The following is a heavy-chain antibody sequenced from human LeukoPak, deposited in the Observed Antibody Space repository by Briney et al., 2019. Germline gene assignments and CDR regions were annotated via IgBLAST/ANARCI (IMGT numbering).Heavy chain of an antibody. CDR1: GGSISSSSYY. Sequence: SETLSLTCTVSGGSISSSSYYWGWIRQPPGKGLEWIGSIYYSGSTYYNPSLKSRVTISVDTSKNQFSLKLSSVTAADTAVYYCARVGIAVASYGMDVWGQGTTVTVSS. CDR2: IYYSGST. CDR3: ARVGIAVASYGMDV. D-gene: IGHD6-19*01. J-gene: IGHJ6*02. V-gene: IGHV4-39*07.